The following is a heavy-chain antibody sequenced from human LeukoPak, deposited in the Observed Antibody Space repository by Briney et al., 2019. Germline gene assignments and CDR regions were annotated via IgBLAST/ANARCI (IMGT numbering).Heavy chain of an antibody. CDR3: ARHQPGSYYDY. D-gene: IGHD1-26*01. CDR1: GGSISSYY. CDR2: IYYSGST. V-gene: IGHV4-59*08. J-gene: IGHJ4*02. Sequence: SETLSLTCTVSGGSISSYYWSWIRQPPGKGLGWIGYIYYSGSTNYNPSLKSRVTISVDTSKNQFSLKLSSVTAADTAVYYCARHQPGSYYDYWGQGTLVTVSS.